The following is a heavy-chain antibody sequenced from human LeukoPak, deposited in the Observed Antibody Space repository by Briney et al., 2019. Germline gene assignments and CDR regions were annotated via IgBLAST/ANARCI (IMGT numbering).Heavy chain of an antibody. D-gene: IGHD1-20*01. CDR3: ARDHNWAFDS. CDR2: IGLDSGFT. Sequence: GGSLRLSCVASGFIFSNYSMNWVRQAPGRGLEWLSYIGLDSGFTSYADSVKGRFTISSDTARNSLYLHLNSRRAEDTALYFCARDHNWAFDSWGQGTLVSVSS. V-gene: IGHV3-21*05. CDR1: GFIFSNYS. J-gene: IGHJ4*02.